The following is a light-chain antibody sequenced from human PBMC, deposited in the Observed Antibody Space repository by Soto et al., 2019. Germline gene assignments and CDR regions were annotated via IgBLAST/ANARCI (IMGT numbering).Light chain of an antibody. CDR2: GAS. Sequence: EIVLTQSPGTLSLSPGERATLSCRASQTVNNRYLAWYQQKPGQAPRLLIYGASSGATGIPDRFSGSGSGTDFTLTISRLEPEDFAVYYCQQYSRSPPTFGQGTRLEIK. V-gene: IGKV3-20*01. CDR3: QQYSRSPPT. CDR1: QTVNNRY. J-gene: IGKJ5*01.